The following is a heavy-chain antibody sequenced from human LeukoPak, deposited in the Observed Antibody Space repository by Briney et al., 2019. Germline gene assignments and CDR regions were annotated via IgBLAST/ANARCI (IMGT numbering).Heavy chain of an antibody. D-gene: IGHD3-3*01. CDR3: ARELRFLEWLLYYYGMDV. CDR2: INPSGGST. Sequence: ASVKVSCKASGYTFTSYYMHWVRQAPGQGLEWMGIINPSGGSTSYAQKFQGRVTMTRDTSTSTVYMELSSLRSEDTAVYYCARELRFLEWLLYYYGMDVWGQGATVTVSS. CDR1: GYTFTSYY. V-gene: IGHV1-46*01. J-gene: IGHJ6*02.